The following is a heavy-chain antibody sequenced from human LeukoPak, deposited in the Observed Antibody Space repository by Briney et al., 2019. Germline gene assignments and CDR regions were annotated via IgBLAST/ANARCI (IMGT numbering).Heavy chain of an antibody. D-gene: IGHD6-13*01. CDR1: GFTFDDYG. V-gene: IGHV3-20*04. Sequence: GGSLRLSCAASGFTFDDYGMSWVRQAPGKGLEWVSGINWNGGSTGYADSVKGRLTISRDNAKNSLYLQMNSLRAEDTALYYCATNPAAAAQSYYYYYYMDVWGKGTTVTVSS. CDR3: ATNPAAAAQSYYYYYYMDV. J-gene: IGHJ6*03. CDR2: INWNGGST.